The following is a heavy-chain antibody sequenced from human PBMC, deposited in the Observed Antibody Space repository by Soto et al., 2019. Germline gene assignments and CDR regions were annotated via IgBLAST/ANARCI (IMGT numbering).Heavy chain of an antibody. J-gene: IGHJ4*02. CDR1: GFSFSDYA. D-gene: IGHD6-13*01. CDR3: AKRSPYSSGWYSPIFDY. Sequence: SMRPSCAASGFSFSDYAMSWVRQAPGKGLEWVSVISESGGSTHYADSVRGRFTVSRDNSKNSLSLRMNSLRDEDTAVYFCAKRSPYSSGWYSPIFDYWGQGALVTVSS. CDR2: ISESGGST. V-gene: IGHV3-23*01.